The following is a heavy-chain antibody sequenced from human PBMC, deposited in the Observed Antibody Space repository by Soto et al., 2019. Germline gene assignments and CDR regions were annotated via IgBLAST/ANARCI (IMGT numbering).Heavy chain of an antibody. CDR2: TYYRSKWST. J-gene: IGHJ4*02. V-gene: IGHV6-1*01. CDR1: VDSVSSKSAT. D-gene: IGHD3-10*01. CDR3: ARALAGSYDY. Sequence: SQTLSLTCAISVDSVSSKSATWNWIRQAPSRGLEWLGRTYYRSKWSTDYAVSLRGRITVSPDSSKDQFSLRLTSLTPEDTAVYYCARALAGSYDYWGQGTLVTVSS.